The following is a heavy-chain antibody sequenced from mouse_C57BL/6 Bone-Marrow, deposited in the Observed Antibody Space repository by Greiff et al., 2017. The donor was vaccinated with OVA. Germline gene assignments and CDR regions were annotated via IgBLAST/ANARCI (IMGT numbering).Heavy chain of an antibody. D-gene: IGHD2-3*01. CDR3: ARGYDGYLWDFDV. CDR2: IYPGSGST. J-gene: IGHJ1*03. V-gene: IGHV1-55*01. Sequence: QVQLQQPGAELVKPGASVKMSCKASGYTFTSYWITWVKQRPGQGLEWIGDIYPGSGSTNYNEKFKSKATLTVDTSSSTAYMQLSSLTSEDSAVYYCARGYDGYLWDFDVWGTGTTVTVSS. CDR1: GYTFTSYW.